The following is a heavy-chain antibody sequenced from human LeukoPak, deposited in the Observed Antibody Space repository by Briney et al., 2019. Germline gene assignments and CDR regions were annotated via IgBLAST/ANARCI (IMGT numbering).Heavy chain of an antibody. J-gene: IGHJ3*01. CDR3: AREWSAFDF. V-gene: IGHV4-59*01. D-gene: IGHD3-3*01. CDR2: IYYSGST. CDR1: GGSISSYY. Sequence: SETLSLTCTVSGGSISSYYWNWIRQSPGKGLEWLGYIYYSGSTNYNPALKSRVTISVDTSKNQFSLKLNSVTAADTAVYYCAREWSAFDFWGQGTMVTVSS.